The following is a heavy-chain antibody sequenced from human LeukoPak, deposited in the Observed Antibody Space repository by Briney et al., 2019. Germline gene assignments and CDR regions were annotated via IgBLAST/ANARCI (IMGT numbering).Heavy chain of an antibody. V-gene: IGHV3-74*01. J-gene: IGHJ4*02. D-gene: IGHD6-13*01. CDR2: MNAAGNSA. CDR3: AREDGAAVGYFDL. CDR1: GFTFSSYW. Sequence: PGGSLRLSCAASGFTFSSYWMHWVRQDPGKGLVWVPRMNAAGNSAYTDSVKGRFTISRDNAKNTLFLQMNSLRAEDTAVYYCAREDGAAVGYFDLWGQGTLVTVSS.